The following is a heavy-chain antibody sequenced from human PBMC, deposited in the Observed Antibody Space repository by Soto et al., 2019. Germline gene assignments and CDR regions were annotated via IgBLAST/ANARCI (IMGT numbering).Heavy chain of an antibody. Sequence: QVQLVESGGGVVQPGRSLRLSCAASGFTFSSYGMHWVRQAPGKGLEWVAVISYDGSNKYYADSVKGRFTISSDNSKNTLYLQMNSMSAEDTAVYYCAKGTYCGGDCLYYWGQGTLVTVSS. J-gene: IGHJ4*02. CDR2: ISYDGSNK. D-gene: IGHD2-21*02. CDR1: GFTFSSYG. V-gene: IGHV3-30*18. CDR3: AKGTYCGGDCLYY.